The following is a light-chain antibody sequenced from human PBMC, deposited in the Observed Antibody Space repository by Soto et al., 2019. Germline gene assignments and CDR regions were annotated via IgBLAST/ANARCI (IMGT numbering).Light chain of an antibody. J-gene: IGLJ2*01. CDR1: SSDVGTYNY. CDR2: EDT. Sequence: QSVLTQPASVSGSPGQSITISCTGTSSDVGTYNYVSWYQHNPGKAPKLMIYEDTNRPSGVSNRFSGAKSANTASLTSSGLQAEDEAAYHCSSYSSSSTLVFGGGTKLTVL. CDR3: SSYSSSSTLV. V-gene: IGLV2-14*01.